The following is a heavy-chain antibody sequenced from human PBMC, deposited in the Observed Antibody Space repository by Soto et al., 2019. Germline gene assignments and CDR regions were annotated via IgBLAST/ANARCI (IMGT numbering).Heavy chain of an antibody. CDR2: INHSGST. J-gene: IGHJ6*03. CDR3: ARQQYCGSSTCYDPLYYQYMDV. CDR1: GGSFSGYY. D-gene: IGHD2-2*01. V-gene: IGHV4-34*01. Sequence: PSETLSLTCGVYGGSFSGYYWRWIRQPPGKGLEWIGEINHSGSTNYNPSLRSRVTLSVDTTNNQFSLRLSSVTAADAAVYFCARQQYCGSSTCYDPLYYQYMDVRGKGTTVTGFS.